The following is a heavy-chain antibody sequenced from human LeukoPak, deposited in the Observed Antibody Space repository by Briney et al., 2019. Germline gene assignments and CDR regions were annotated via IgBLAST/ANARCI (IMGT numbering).Heavy chain of an antibody. J-gene: IGHJ6*02. CDR3: ARRRGDV. Sequence: GGSLRLSCAASGFTFSTYWMSWVRQVPGKGLEWVAILNQDGSEKYYVDSVEGRFTISRDNAENSLYLQMNSLRVEDTAIYYCARRRGDVWGQGTTVTVSS. CDR2: LNQDGSEK. V-gene: IGHV3-7*05. CDR1: GFTFSTYW.